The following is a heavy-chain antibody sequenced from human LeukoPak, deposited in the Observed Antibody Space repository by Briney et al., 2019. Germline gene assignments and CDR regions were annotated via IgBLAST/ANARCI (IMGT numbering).Heavy chain of an antibody. J-gene: IGHJ4*02. D-gene: IGHD1-7*01. V-gene: IGHV3-48*03. Sequence: PGGSLRLSCAASGFTFSSYEMNWVRQAPGKGLEWVSYISSSGSTIYYADSVKGRFTISRDNAKNSLYLQMNSLRAEDTAVYYCAREQNHNKSELLSFDSWGQGTLVTVSS. CDR2: ISSSGSTI. CDR3: AREQNHNKSELLSFDS. CDR1: GFTFSSYE.